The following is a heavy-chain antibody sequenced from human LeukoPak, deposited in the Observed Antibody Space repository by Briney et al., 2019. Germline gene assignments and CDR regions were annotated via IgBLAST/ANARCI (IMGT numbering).Heavy chain of an antibody. CDR2: IYHSGST. V-gene: IGHV4-30-2*01. J-gene: IGHJ4*02. D-gene: IGHD6-13*01. CDR1: GGSISSGGYS. Sequence: PSETLSLTCAVSGGSISSGGYSWSWIRQPPGKGLEWIGYIYHSGSTYYNPSLKSRVTISVDRSKNQFSLKLSSVTAADTAVYYCARATGQQLGAFGYWGQGTLVTVSS. CDR3: ARATGQQLGAFGY.